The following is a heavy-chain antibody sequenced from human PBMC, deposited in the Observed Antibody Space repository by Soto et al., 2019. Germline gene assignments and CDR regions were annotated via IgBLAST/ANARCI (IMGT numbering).Heavy chain of an antibody. V-gene: IGHV3-48*01. J-gene: IGHJ4*02. CDR1: GLTFTRHG. CDR2: IDSGAGTI. D-gene: IGHD2-2*01. CDR3: ATDPDGEYDFDY. Sequence: VGSLRLSCAASGLTFTRHGMNWARQAPGMGLEWVAHIDSGAGTISYADSVRGRFTISRDNAKNSLFLQMNSLRVEDTAIYSCATDPDGEYDFDYWGQGILVTVS.